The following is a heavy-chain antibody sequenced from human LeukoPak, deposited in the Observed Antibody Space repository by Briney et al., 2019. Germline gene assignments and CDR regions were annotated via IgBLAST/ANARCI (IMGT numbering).Heavy chain of an antibody. CDR2: VTNSGNTT. V-gene: IGHV3-23*01. D-gene: IGHD3-16*01. J-gene: IGHJ4*02. CDR1: GFTFSDFA. Sequence: GGSLRLSCAASGFTFSDFAMSWVRQAPGKGLEWVSGVTNSGNTTYYADSVKGRFTISKDNSKSTLHLQLNSLRAEDTAIYFCARHRNFGAYFAIDYWGQGTLVTVSS. CDR3: ARHRNFGAYFAIDY.